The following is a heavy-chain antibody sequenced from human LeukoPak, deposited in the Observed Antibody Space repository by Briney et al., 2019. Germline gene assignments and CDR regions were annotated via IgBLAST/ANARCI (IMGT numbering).Heavy chain of an antibody. J-gene: IGHJ4*02. CDR3: ANLGVVNYGRAQLDY. CDR2: ISNNGGSS. D-gene: IGHD2-21*01. V-gene: IGHV3-64*04. CDR1: GFTFSAYA. Sequence: GGSLRLSCSASGFTFSAYAMYWVRQAPGKGLVYVSGISNNGGSSFYADSVKGRFTISRDNSKNTLYVQMNSLRGDDTAVYYCANLGVVNYGRAQLDYWGQGTLVTVSS.